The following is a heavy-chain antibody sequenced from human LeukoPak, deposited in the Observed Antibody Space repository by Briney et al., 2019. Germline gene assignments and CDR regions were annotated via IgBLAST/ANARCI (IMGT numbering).Heavy chain of an antibody. CDR2: ISWNSGSI. J-gene: IGHJ4*02. CDR3: AKGSVPAGLFLFDY. V-gene: IGHV3-9*01. D-gene: IGHD2-2*01. CDR1: GFTFDDYA. Sequence: GGSLRPSCAASGFTFDDYAMHWVRQAPGKGLEWVSGISWNSGSIGYADSVKGRFTISRDNAKNSLYLQMNSLRAEDTALYYCAKGSVPAGLFLFDYWGQGTLVTVSS.